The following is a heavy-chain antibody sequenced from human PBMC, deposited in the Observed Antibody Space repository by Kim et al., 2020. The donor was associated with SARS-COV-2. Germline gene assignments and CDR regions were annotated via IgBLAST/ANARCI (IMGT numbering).Heavy chain of an antibody. Sequence: GGSLRLSCTTSGFTFTGYAMSWVRQAPGKGLEWVSSIDGSDCTTYYVDSVKGRFTISRDNSKNTLYLQMSTLRADDTAVYYCMKGGWGSIWDHWGQGTLVTVSS. D-gene: IGHD2-21*01. V-gene: IGHV3-23*01. CDR1: GFTFTGYA. J-gene: IGHJ4*02. CDR3: MKGGWGSIWDH. CDR2: IDGSDCTT.